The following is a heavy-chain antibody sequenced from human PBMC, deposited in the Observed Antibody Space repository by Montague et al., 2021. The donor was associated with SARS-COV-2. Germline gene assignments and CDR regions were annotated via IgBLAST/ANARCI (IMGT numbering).Heavy chain of an antibody. D-gene: IGHD4-17*01. CDR2: INHSGST. CDR3: ARALPVTTFFYSYYGMDV. J-gene: IGHJ6*02. Sequence: SETLSLTCAVYGGFFSGYYWSWIRQPPGKGLEWIGEINHSGSTNYNPSLKGRVTISVDTSKNQFSLELSSVTAADTAVYYCARALPVTTFFYSYYGMDVWGQGTTVTASS. V-gene: IGHV4-34*01. CDR1: GGFFSGYY.